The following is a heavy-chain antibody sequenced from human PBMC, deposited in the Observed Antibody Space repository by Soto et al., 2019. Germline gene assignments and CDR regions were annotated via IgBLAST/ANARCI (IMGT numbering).Heavy chain of an antibody. V-gene: IGHV3-33*01. CDR2: IWYDGSNK. D-gene: IGHD6-19*01. CDR1: GFTFSSYG. Sequence: QVQLVESGGGVVQPGRSLRLSCAASGFTFSSYGMHWVRQAPGKGLEWVAVIWYDGSNKYYAVSVKSRFTISRNNSKNTLYLQMNSVRAEDTAVYYCARASRFVGWYSLSYWGQGTLVTVSS. CDR3: ARASRFVGWYSLSY. J-gene: IGHJ4*02.